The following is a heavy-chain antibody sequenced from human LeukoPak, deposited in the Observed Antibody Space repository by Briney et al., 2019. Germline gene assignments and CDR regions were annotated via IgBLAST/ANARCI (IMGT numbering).Heavy chain of an antibody. CDR2: IYYSGST. D-gene: IGHD3-22*01. V-gene: IGHV4-59*08. CDR1: GGSISSYY. Sequence: SETLSLTCTVSGGSISSYYWSWIRQPPGKGLEWIGYIYYSGSTNYNPSLKSRVTISVDTSKNQFSLKLSSVTAADTAVYYCARFLHDSSGYYDYWGQGTLVTVSS. J-gene: IGHJ4*02. CDR3: ARFLHDSSGYYDY.